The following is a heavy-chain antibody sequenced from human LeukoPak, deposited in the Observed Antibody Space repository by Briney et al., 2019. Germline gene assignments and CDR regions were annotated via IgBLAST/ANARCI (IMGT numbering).Heavy chain of an antibody. V-gene: IGHV3-23*01. Sequence: PGASLRLSCAASGFTFSSYATSWVRQAPGKGLEWVSAISGSGGSTYYADSVKGRFTISRDNSKNTLYLQMNSLRAEDTAVYYCAKEGTTIFVPGMDVWGQGTTVTVSS. CDR1: GFTFSSYA. D-gene: IGHD3-3*01. CDR2: ISGSGGST. J-gene: IGHJ6*02. CDR3: AKEGTTIFVPGMDV.